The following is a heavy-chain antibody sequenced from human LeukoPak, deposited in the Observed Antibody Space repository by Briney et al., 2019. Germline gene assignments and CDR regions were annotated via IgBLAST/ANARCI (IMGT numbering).Heavy chain of an antibody. CDR3: ATDRRLAYCGGDCYSPFFDY. CDR1: GYTLTELS. V-gene: IGHV1-24*01. Sequence: ASVKVSCKVSGYTLTELSMHWVRQAPGKGLEWMGGFDPEDGETIYAQKFQGRVTMTEDTSTDTAYMELSSLRSEDTAVYYCATDRRLAYCGGDCYSPFFDYWGQGTLVTVSS. J-gene: IGHJ4*02. CDR2: FDPEDGET. D-gene: IGHD2-21*02.